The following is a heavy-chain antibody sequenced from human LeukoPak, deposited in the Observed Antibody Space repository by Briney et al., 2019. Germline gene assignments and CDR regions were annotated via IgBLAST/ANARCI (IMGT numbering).Heavy chain of an antibody. J-gene: IGHJ5*02. D-gene: IGHD5-18*01. V-gene: IGHV3-48*03. Sequence: GGSLRLSCAVSGFTFSSSYMNWVRQAPGKGLEWVSYISSSGSTIYYADSVKGRFTISRDNAKNSLYLQMNSLRAGDTAVYYCAREYVGYSYGPNWFDPWGQGTLVTVSS. CDR3: AREYVGYSYGPNWFDP. CDR1: GFTFSSSY. CDR2: ISSSGSTI.